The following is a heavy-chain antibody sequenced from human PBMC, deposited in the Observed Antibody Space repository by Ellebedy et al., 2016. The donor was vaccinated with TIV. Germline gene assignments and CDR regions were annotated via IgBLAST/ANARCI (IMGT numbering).Heavy chain of an antibody. CDR2: ISGSGGST. D-gene: IGHD2-2*01. J-gene: IGHJ4*02. V-gene: IGHV3-23*01. CDR1: GFTFSSYA. CDR3: ASYCSSTSCYVADY. Sequence: PGGSLRLSCAASGFTFSSYAMSWVRQAPGKGLEWVSAISGSGGSTYYADSVKGRFTISRDNSKNTLYLQMNSLRAEDTAVYYCASYCSSTSCYVADYWGQGTLVTVSS.